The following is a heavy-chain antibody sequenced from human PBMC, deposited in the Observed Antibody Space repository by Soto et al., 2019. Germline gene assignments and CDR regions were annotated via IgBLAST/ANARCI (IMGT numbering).Heavy chain of an antibody. Sequence: EVQLVESEGGLVQPGRSLRLSCAASGFTFDDYAMHWVRQAPGKGLEWVSGISWNSGSIGYADSVKGRFTISRDNAKNSLYLQMNSLRAEDTALYYCASFYYDSSGYYFDAFDIWGQGTMVTVSS. CDR2: ISWNSGSI. CDR1: GFTFDDYA. J-gene: IGHJ3*02. CDR3: ASFYYDSSGYYFDAFDI. V-gene: IGHV3-9*01. D-gene: IGHD3-22*01.